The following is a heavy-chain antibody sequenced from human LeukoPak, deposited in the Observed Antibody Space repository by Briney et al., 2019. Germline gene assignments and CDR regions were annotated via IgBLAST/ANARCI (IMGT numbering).Heavy chain of an antibody. D-gene: IGHD6-13*01. Sequence: SETLFLTCAVYGVSFSGYYWSWIRQPPGKGLEWVGEINHSGSTNYNPSLKSRVTISVDTSKNQFSLKLSSVTAADTAVYYCARGGGSSWMFYAFDIWGQGTMVTVSS. CDR2: INHSGST. CDR1: GVSFSGYY. J-gene: IGHJ3*02. V-gene: IGHV4-34*01. CDR3: ARGGGSSWMFYAFDI.